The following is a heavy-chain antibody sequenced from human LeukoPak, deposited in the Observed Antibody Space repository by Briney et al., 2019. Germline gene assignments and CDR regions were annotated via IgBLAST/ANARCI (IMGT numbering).Heavy chain of an antibody. CDR3: ARDHDWGFDY. V-gene: IGHV3-48*02. J-gene: IGHJ4*02. D-gene: IGHD2-21*01. CDR2: ISPTYTI. CDR1: GFILSSYA. Sequence: GGSLRLSCAASGFILSSYAMNWVRQAPGKGLEWISYISPTYTIYYSDSVRGRFTISRDNAKNSLFLQMNSLRDEDTAVYFCARDHDWGFDYWGPGTLVAVSS.